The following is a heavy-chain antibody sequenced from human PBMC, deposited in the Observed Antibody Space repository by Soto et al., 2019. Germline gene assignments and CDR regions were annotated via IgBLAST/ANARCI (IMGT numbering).Heavy chain of an antibody. CDR1: GGSISSYY. J-gene: IGHJ4*02. D-gene: IGHD4-17*01. Sequence: SETLSLTCTVSGGSISSYYWSWIRQPPGKGLEWIGYIYYSGSTNYNPSLKSRVTISVDTSKNQFSLKLSSVTAADTAVYYCAGGTPYGDSLFDYWGQGTLVTVSS. CDR2: IYYSGST. CDR3: AGGTPYGDSLFDY. V-gene: IGHV4-59*01.